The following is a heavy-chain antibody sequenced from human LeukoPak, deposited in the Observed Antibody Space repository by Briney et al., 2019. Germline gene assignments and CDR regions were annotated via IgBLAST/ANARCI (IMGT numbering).Heavy chain of an antibody. V-gene: IGHV3-23*01. CDR1: VFTSSSYA. CDR2: ISGSGGST. D-gene: IGHD2-15*01. CDR3: AKVDCSGGSCYHEVLDY. J-gene: IGHJ4*02. Sequence: GGSLRLSCAPSVFTSSSYAMSWVRHAPGKGLGWVSAISGSGGSTYYADSVKGGFTISRDNSKNTLYLQMNSLRAEDTAVYYCAKVDCSGGSCYHEVLDYWGQGTLVTVSS.